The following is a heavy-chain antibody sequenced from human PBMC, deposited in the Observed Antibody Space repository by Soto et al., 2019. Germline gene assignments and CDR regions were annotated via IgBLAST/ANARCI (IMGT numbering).Heavy chain of an antibody. D-gene: IGHD2-15*01. V-gene: IGHV1-18*01. CDR1: GYTFTSYG. CDR2: ISAYNGNT. Sequence: ASVKVSCKASGYTFTSYGISWVRQAPGQGLEWMGWISAYNGNTNYAQKLQGRVTMTTDTSTSTAYMELRRLSSDDTAVYYCARFIVVVAGQYYYGMDVWGQGTTVTVS. CDR3: ARFIVVVAGQYYYGMDV. J-gene: IGHJ6*02.